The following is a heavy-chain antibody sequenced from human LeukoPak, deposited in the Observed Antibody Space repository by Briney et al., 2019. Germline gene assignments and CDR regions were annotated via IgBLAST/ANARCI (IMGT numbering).Heavy chain of an antibody. CDR2: IYYSGST. CDR1: GGSISSYC. Sequence: SETLSLTCTVSGGSISSYCWSWIRQPPGKGLEWIGYIYYSGSTNYNPSLKSRVTISVDTSKNQFSLKLSSVTAADTAVYYCARGSWSGYDENYFDYWGQGTLVTVSS. V-gene: IGHV4-59*01. J-gene: IGHJ4*02. D-gene: IGHD5-12*01. CDR3: ARGSWSGYDENYFDY.